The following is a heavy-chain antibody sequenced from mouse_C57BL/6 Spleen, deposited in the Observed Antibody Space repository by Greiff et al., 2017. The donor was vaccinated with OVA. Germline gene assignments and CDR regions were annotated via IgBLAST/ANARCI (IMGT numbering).Heavy chain of an antibody. Sequence: VQLQQSGPELVKPGASVKISCKASGYSFTGYYMNWVKQSPEKSLEWIGEINPSTGGTTYNQKFKAKATLTVDKSSSTAYMQLKSRTSEDSAVYYCASDYDWYFDVWGTGTTGTVSS. D-gene: IGHD2-4*01. CDR3: ASDYDWYFDV. CDR1: GYSFTGYY. V-gene: IGHV1-42*01. J-gene: IGHJ1*03. CDR2: INPSTGGT.